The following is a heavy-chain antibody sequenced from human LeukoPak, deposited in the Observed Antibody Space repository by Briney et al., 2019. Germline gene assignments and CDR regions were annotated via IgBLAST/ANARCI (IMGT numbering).Heavy chain of an antibody. J-gene: IGHJ4*02. V-gene: IGHV6-1*01. CDR3: ASEIVRGSVNYDF. CDR1: GDSVSRNSAA. D-gene: IGHD3-16*01. Sequence: SQTLSLTCAISGDSVSRNSAAWNWITQSPSRGLEWLGRTYYRSKWYNDYAVSVKSRITINSDTSKNQFSLQLNSVTPEDTAVYYCASEIVRGSVNYDFWGQGTLVTVSS. CDR2: TYYRSKWYN.